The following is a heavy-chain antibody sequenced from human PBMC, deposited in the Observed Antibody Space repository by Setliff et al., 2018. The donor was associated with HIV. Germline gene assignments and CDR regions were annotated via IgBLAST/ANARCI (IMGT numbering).Heavy chain of an antibody. V-gene: IGHV3-7*03. CDR2: IKQDGSEK. CDR1: GFTFSNYW. D-gene: IGHD3-3*01. J-gene: IGHJ4*02. Sequence: RLSCAASGFTFSNYWMSWVRQAPGKGLEWVANIKQDGSEKYYVDSVKGRFTISRDNAQNSLDLQMNSLRAEDTAVYYCASVSDFWSVSFGYWGQGALVTVSS. CDR3: ASVSDFWSVSFGY.